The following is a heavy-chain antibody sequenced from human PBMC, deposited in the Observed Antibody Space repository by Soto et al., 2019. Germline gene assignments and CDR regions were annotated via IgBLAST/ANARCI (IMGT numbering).Heavy chain of an antibody. CDR3: ARFYGNAFDV. J-gene: IGHJ3*01. D-gene: IGHD3-10*01. V-gene: IGHV4-39*02. Sequence: SETLSLTCSVSGGSITTSSCNWDWIRQPPGKGLERIGTIYYDGSTSYNPSLRSQVTISVDTSKNHFALKVNSVTAADTAVYYCARFYGNAFDVWGRGTVVTVSS. CDR2: IYYDGST. CDR1: GGSITTSSCN.